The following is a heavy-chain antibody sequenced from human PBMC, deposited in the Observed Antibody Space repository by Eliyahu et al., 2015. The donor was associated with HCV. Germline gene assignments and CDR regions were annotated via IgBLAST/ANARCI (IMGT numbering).Heavy chain of an antibody. V-gene: IGHV4-34*01. CDR1: GGSFSGYY. J-gene: IGHJ4*02. Sequence: QVQLQQWGAGLLKPSETLSLTCAVYGGSFSGYYWSWIRQPPGKGLEWIGEINHSGSTNYNPSLKSRVTISVDTSKNQFSLKLSSVTAADTAVYYCARQSTEQQLSNQRPYYFDYWGQGTLVTVSS. CDR2: INHSGST. CDR3: ARQSTEQQLSNQRPYYFDY. D-gene: IGHD6-13*01.